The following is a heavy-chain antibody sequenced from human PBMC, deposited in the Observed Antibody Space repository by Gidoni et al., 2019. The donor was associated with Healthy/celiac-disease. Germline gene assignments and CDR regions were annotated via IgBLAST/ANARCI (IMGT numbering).Heavy chain of an antibody. CDR1: GFTFSSYG. CDR2: IWYDGSNK. V-gene: IGHV3-33*01. J-gene: IGHJ4*02. D-gene: IGHD4-17*01. CDR3: ARDYGDGVRGWLDY. Sequence: QVQLVESGGGVVQPGRSLRLPCAASGFTFSSYGMHWVRQAPGKGLEWVAVIWYDGSNKYYADSVKGRFTISRDNSKNTLYLQMNSLRAEDTAVYYCARDYGDGVRGWLDYWGQGTLVTVSS.